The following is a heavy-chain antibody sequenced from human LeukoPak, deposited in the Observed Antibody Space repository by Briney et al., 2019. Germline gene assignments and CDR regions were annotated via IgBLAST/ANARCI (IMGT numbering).Heavy chain of an antibody. D-gene: IGHD6-6*01. J-gene: IGHJ5*02. CDR1: GGSISSYS. Sequence: SETLSLTCTVSGGSISSYSWSWIRQPPGKGLEWIGYIYYSGSTNYNPSLQSRVTISIDSSKNRISLNVTAATAADTAMYYCARARTRLSWLDPWGQGTLVTVSS. CDR3: ARARTRLSWLDP. V-gene: IGHV4-59*12. CDR2: IYYSGST.